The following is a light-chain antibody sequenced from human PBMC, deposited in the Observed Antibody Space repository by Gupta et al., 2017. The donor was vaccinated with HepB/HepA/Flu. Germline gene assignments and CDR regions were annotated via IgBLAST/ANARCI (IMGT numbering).Light chain of an antibody. V-gene: IGKV3-15*01. CDR2: CAS. CDR1: QSVSSN. Sequence: EIVMTQSPATLSVSPGERATLSCRASQSVSSNLAWYQQKPGQAPRLLIYCASTRATVIPARFSGSGCGTEFTLTISSRQSEDFAVYYCQQHNNWPPWTFGQGTKVEIK. CDR3: QQHNNWPPWT. J-gene: IGKJ1*01.